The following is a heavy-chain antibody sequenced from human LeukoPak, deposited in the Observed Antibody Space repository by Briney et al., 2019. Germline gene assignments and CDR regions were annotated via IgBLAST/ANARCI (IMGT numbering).Heavy chain of an antibody. CDR3: ARSDYGGTGY. D-gene: IGHD4-23*01. CDR1: GASISSYY. J-gene: IGHJ4*02. CDR2: IYYSGST. Sequence: SETLSLTCTVSGASISSYYWGWIRQPPGKGLEWIGNIYYSGSTYYNPSLKSRVTISVDTSKNQFSLRLSSVTAADTAVYYCARSDYGGTGYWGQGTLVTVSS. V-gene: IGHV4-39*01.